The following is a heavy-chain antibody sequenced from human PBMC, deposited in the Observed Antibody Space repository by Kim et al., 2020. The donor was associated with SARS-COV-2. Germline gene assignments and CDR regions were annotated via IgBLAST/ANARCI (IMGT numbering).Heavy chain of an antibody. CDR1: GYTFTSYA. V-gene: IGHV1-3*01. D-gene: IGHD1-26*01. CDR3: ARDRLPVGATAHFDY. Sequence: ASVKVSCKASGYTFTSYAMHWVRQAPGQRLEWMGWINAGNGNTKYSQKFQGRVTITRDTSASTAYMELSSLRSEDTAVYYCARDRLPVGATAHFDYWGQGTLVTVSS. J-gene: IGHJ4*02. CDR2: INAGNGNT.